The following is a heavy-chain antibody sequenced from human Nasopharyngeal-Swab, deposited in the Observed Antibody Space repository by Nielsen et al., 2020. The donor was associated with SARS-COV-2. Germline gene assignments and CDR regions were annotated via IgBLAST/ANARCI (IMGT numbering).Heavy chain of an antibody. V-gene: IGHV3-53*01. CDR3: AKDLRGPYFF. J-gene: IGHJ4*02. Sequence: ETLSLTCTVSGGSISSYYWNWVRQAPGKGLEYISVIYSDGSTYYADSVKGRFTISRDNSKNTVYLQMNSLRVEDTAVYFCAKDLRGPYFFWGQGTLVTVSS. CDR1: GGSISSYY. CDR2: IYSDGST. D-gene: IGHD2/OR15-2a*01.